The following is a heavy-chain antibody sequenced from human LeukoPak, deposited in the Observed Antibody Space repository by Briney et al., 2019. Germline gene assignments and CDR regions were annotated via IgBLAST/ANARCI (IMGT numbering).Heavy chain of an antibody. CDR2: INWNGGST. J-gene: IGHJ4*02. CDR1: GVTFDDYG. CDR3: ARVSGLGSYYDSSGYPDY. V-gene: IGHV3-20*04. D-gene: IGHD3-22*01. Sequence: PGGTLRLSCAASGVTFDDYGMSWVRQAPGKGLEWVSGINWNGGSTGYADSVKGRFTISRDNAKNSLYLQMNSLRAEDTALYYCARVSGLGSYYDSSGYPDYWGQGTLVTVSS.